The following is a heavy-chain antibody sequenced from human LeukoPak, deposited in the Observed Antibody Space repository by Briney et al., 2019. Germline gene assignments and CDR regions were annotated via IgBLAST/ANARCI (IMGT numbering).Heavy chain of an antibody. CDR3: ARVGSSWPRDAFDI. V-gene: IGHV4-34*01. J-gene: IGHJ3*02. D-gene: IGHD6-13*01. Sequence: SETLSLTCAVYGGSFSGYYWSWIRQPPGKGLEWIGEINHSGSTNYNPSLKSRVTISVDTSKNQFSLKLSSETAANTAVYYCARVGSSWPRDAFDIWGQGTMVTVSS. CDR1: GGSFSGYY. CDR2: INHSGST.